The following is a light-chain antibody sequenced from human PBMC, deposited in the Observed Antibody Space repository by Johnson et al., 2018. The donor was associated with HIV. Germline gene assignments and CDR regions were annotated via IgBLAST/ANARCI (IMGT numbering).Light chain of an antibody. CDR3: GTWDSSLSAYV. V-gene: IGLV1-51*01. J-gene: IGLJ1*01. CDR2: DNN. Sequence: QSVLTQPPSVSAAPGQKVTISCFGSDSDIGNNYVSWYQQLPGTAPKLLIYDNNKRPSGIPDRFSGSKSGTSATLGITGLQTGDEADYYCGTWDSSLSAYVCGTGTKVTVL. CDR1: DSDIGNNY.